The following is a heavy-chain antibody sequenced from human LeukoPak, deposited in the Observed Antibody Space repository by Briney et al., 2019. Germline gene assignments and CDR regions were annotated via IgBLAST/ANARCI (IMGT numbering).Heavy chain of an antibody. Sequence: SETLSLTCTVSGGSISSYYWSWLRQPPGKGLEWIGYIYYSGSTNYNPSLKSRVTISVDTSKNQFSLKLSSVTAADTAVYYCAREGIGFDYWGQGILVTVSS. CDR3: AREGIGFDY. CDR2: IYYSGST. D-gene: IGHD2/OR15-2a*01. J-gene: IGHJ4*02. CDR1: GGSISSYY. V-gene: IGHV4-59*01.